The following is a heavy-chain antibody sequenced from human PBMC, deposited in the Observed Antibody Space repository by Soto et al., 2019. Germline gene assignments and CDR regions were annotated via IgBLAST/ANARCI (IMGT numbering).Heavy chain of an antibody. CDR3: VKDQGGYSGYVFDY. D-gene: IGHD5-12*01. CDR2: INSNGGVT. V-gene: IGHV3-64D*06. Sequence: PGESLKISCSASGFTFSSYAMYWVRQAPGKGLEYVSAINSNGGVTYYADSVKGRFTISRDNSKNTLYLQMSSLRAEDTAVYYCVKDQGGYSGYVFDYWGQGTLVTVSS. J-gene: IGHJ4*02. CDR1: GFTFSSYA.